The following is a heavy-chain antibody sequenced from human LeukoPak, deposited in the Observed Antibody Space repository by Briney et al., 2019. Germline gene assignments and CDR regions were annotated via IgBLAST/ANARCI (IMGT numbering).Heavy chain of an antibody. CDR1: GLTFSTYV. CDR2: ISYSGANT. J-gene: IGHJ4*02. D-gene: IGHD2-2*01. V-gene: IGHV3-23*01. CDR3: VSFYETY. Sequence: GSLRLSCAALGLTFSTYVMSWVRPAPRKGLEWVSTISYSGANTYYADSVKRRFTISKANAKNTVYLQMNNLRAEDTAVYYDVSFYETYWGRGPLVTVSS.